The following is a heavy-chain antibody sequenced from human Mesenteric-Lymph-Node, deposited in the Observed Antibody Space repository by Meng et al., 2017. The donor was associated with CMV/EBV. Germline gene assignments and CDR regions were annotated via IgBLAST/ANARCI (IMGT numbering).Heavy chain of an antibody. CDR1: ATVSTISAS. CDR3: ARDPGPVSYNWFDP. V-gene: IGHV6-1*01. D-gene: IGHD3-10*01. CDR2: TFYSSSCHS. J-gene: IGHJ5*02. Sequence: ATVSTISASWIWIRQSPSRGLQWLVWTFYSSSCHSDYAMSVRSRITIYADTPNNPFSLQLHSVTPEDTAVYYCARDPGPVSYNWFDPWGQGLLVTVSS.